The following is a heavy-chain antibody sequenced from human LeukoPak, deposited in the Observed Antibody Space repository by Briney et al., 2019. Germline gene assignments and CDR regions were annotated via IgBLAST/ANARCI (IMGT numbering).Heavy chain of an antibody. V-gene: IGHV4-39*01. CDR3: ARHGILWFFGY. D-gene: IGHD3-10*01. Sequence: PSETLSLTCTVSGGSISSSSYYWGWLRQPPGKGLEWIGSIYYSGSTYYNPSLKSRVTISVDTSKNQFSLKLSSVTAADTAVYYCARHGILWFFGYWGQGTLVTVSS. CDR1: GGSISSSSYY. CDR2: IYYSGST. J-gene: IGHJ4*02.